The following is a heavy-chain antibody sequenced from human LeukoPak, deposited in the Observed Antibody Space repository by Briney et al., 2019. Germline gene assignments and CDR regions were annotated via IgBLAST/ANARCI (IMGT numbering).Heavy chain of an antibody. CDR1: GGSISSGSYY. Sequence: SETLSLTCTVSGGSISSGSYYWSWIRQPAGKGLEWIGRIYTSGSTNYNPSLKSRVTILVDTSKNQFSLKLSSVTAADTAVYYCARERQQLEDAFDIWGQGTMVTVSS. CDR3: ARERQQLEDAFDI. V-gene: IGHV4-61*02. CDR2: IYTSGST. J-gene: IGHJ3*02. D-gene: IGHD6-13*01.